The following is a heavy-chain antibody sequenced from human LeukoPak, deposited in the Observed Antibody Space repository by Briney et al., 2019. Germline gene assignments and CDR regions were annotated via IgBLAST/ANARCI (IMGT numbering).Heavy chain of an antibody. CDR2: IYPGDSNT. Sequence: GESLKISCKGSGYSFTSYWIGWVRQMPGKGLEWMGIIYPGDSNTRYSPSFQGQVTISADKSISTAYLQWSSLKASDIAMYYCARLGCTDGICYTAEFFQHWGQGTLVTVSS. CDR1: GYSFTSYW. J-gene: IGHJ1*01. V-gene: IGHV5-51*01. D-gene: IGHD2-8*01. CDR3: ARLGCTDGICYTAEFFQH.